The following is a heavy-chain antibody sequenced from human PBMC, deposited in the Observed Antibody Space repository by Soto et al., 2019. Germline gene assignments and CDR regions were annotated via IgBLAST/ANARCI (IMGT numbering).Heavy chain of an antibody. Sequence: PSETLSLTCTVSGGSITSTSYYWGWIRQPPGKGLEWIGSMYYSGSTYYNPSLKSRVTMSVDTSKSQFSLKLRSVTAADTAVYYWARSSSSALRSLELVDPLDCCGQGTQLTVSS. D-gene: IGHD3-3*01. CDR3: ARSSSSALRSLELVDPLDC. CDR2: MYYSGST. CDR1: GGSITSTSYY. V-gene: IGHV4-39*01. J-gene: IGHJ4*02.